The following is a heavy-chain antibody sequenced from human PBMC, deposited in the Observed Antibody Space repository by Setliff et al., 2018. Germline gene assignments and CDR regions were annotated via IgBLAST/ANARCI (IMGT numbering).Heavy chain of an antibody. D-gene: IGHD2-15*01. V-gene: IGHV4-39*07. CDR1: GGSISSSSYY. CDR2: IYYSGST. J-gene: IGHJ5*02. CDR3: ARESAYCSGGSCYFLGVVWFDP. Sequence: PSETLSLTCTVSGGSISSSSYYWGWIRQPPGKGLEWIGSIYYSGSTYYNPSLKSRVIISVDTSKNQFSLKLSSVTAADTAVYYCARESAYCSGGSCYFLGVVWFDPWGQGTLVTVSS.